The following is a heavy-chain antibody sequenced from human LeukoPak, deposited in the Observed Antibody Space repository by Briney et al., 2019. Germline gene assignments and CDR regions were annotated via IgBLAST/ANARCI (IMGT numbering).Heavy chain of an antibody. V-gene: IGHV4-4*02. CDR1: GGSISSSNW. D-gene: IGHD1-20*01. Sequence: SGTLSLTCAVSGGSISSSNWWSWVRQPPGKGLEWIGEIYHSGSTNYNPSLKSRVTISVDKSKNQFSLKLSSVTAADTAVYYCARDLYNWGAYYYGMDVWGQGTTVTVSS. CDR2: IYHSGST. CDR3: ARDLYNWGAYYYGMDV. J-gene: IGHJ6*02.